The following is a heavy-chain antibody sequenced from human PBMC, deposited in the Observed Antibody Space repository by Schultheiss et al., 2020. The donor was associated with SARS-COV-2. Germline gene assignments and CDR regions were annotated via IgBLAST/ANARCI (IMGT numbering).Heavy chain of an antibody. CDR1: GFTFSNYA. V-gene: IGHV3-74*01. CDR2: INSDGSST. D-gene: IGHD2-15*01. J-gene: IGHJ3*02. CDR3: ARGGDIVVVVAASDAFDI. Sequence: GGSLRLSCSASGFTFSNYAMHWVRQAPGKGLVWVSRINSDGSSTTYADSVKGRFTISRDNAKNTLYLQMNSLRAEDTAVYYCARGGDIVVVVAASDAFDIWGQGTMVTVSS.